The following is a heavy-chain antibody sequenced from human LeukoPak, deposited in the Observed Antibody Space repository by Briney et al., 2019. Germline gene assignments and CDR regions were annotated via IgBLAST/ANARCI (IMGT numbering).Heavy chain of an antibody. V-gene: IGHV3-53*01. J-gene: IGHJ4*02. D-gene: IGHD6-19*01. CDR3: ARAGAVEVLDY. CDR2: IYSGGST. Sequence: GGSLRLSCAASGFTVSSNYMSWVRQAPGKGLEWVSVIYSGGSTYYADSVKGRFTISRDNSKNTLYLQMNSLRAEDTAVYYCARAGAVEVLDYWGQGTLVTVSS. CDR1: GFTVSSNY.